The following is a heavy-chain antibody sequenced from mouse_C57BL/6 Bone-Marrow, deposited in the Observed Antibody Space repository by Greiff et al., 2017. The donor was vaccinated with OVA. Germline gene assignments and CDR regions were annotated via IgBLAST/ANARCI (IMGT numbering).Heavy chain of an antibody. V-gene: IGHV14-4*01. CDR2: LDPENGDT. CDR3: TPNWYFDD. J-gene: IGHJ2*01. D-gene: IGHD4-1*01. Sequence: EVQLQQSGAELVRPGASVKLSCTASGFNIKDDYMHWVKQRPEQGLEWIGWLDPENGDTEYASKFQGKATITADTSSNTAYLQLSSLTSEDTAVYYCTPNWYFDDWGQGTTLTVSS. CDR1: GFNIKDDY.